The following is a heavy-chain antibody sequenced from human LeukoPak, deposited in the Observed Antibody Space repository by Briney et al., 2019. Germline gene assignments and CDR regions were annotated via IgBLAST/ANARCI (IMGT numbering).Heavy chain of an antibody. J-gene: IGHJ6*02. CDR2: IYPGDSDT. Sequence: GASLEISCKGAGSIFTSYWISWGRPLPGKGQEWMGIIYPGDSDTKYSPSFQGQVTISADKSISTAYLQWSSLNASDSAMYYCARRNGNHYYYGMDVWGRGTTVTVSS. D-gene: IGHD1-1*01. V-gene: IGHV5-51*01. CDR3: ARRNGNHYYYGMDV. CDR1: GSIFTSYW.